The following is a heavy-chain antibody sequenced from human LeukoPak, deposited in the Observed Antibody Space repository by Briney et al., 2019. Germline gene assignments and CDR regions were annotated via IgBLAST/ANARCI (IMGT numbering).Heavy chain of an antibody. J-gene: IGHJ4*02. Sequence: GGSLRLSCAASGFTFSDYYMSWIRQAPGKGLQWVSYISSSGHIIYYADSVKGRFTISRDNAKNSLYLQMNSLRAEDTAVYYCARWHNWNDVGYFDYWGQGTLVTVSS. CDR3: ARWHNWNDVGYFDY. V-gene: IGHV3-11*04. CDR2: ISSSGHII. CDR1: GFTFSDYY. D-gene: IGHD1-1*01.